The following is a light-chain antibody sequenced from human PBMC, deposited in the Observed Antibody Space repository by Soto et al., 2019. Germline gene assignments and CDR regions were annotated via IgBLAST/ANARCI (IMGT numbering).Light chain of an antibody. CDR3: QQYDSYPIT. V-gene: IGKV1-5*01. J-gene: IGKJ5*01. CDR1: QSISKW. Sequence: DFPMTQSPSTLSASVGDTVTITCRARQSISKWLAWYQQKPGKAPKLLIFDASSLKSGVPSRFSGSGSGTEFTLIINSLQPDDFATYFCQQYDSYPITFGQGTRLEI. CDR2: DAS.